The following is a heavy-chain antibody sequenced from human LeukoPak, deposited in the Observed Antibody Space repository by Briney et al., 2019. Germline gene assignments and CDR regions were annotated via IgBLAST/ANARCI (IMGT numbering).Heavy chain of an antibody. CDR2: IYIDGTT. Sequence: SETLSLTCTVSGVSVSRNSYYWSWIRQSAGKGLEWIGRIYIDGTTDYNPSLKSRVTMSLDMSKNQFSLKLSPVTAADTAVYYCARGGYYGSGSSTVRCFYYYMDVWGTGTAVTISS. CDR3: ARGGYYGSGSSTVRCFYYYMDV. V-gene: IGHV4-61*02. CDR1: GVSVSRNSYY. J-gene: IGHJ6*03. D-gene: IGHD3-10*01.